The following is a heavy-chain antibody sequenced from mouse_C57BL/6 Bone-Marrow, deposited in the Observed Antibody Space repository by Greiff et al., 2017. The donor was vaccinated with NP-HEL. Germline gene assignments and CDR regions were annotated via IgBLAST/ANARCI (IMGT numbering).Heavy chain of an antibody. CDR3: ARPYGNYGAMDY. J-gene: IGHJ4*01. CDR1: GYTFTDYY. D-gene: IGHD2-1*01. CDR2: IYPGSGNT. V-gene: IGHV1-76*01. Sequence: VKLVESGAELVRPGASVKLSCKASGYTFTDYYINWVKQRPGQGLEWIARIYPGSGNTYYNEKFKGKATLTAEKSSSTAYMQLSSLTSEDSAVYFCARPYGNYGAMDYWGQGTSVTVSS.